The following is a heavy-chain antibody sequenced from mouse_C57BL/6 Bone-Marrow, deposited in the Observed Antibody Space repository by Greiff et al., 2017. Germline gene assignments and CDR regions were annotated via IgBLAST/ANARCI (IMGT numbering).Heavy chain of an antibody. Sequence: VQLQQSGAELVKPGASVKISCKASGYAFSSYWMNWVNQRPGKGLEWIGQIYPGDGDTNYNGKFKGKATLTADKSASTAYMQLSSLTSEDSAVYFCGRLRGHYWGRGTALTVSS. CDR2: IYPGDGDT. CDR3: GRLRGHY. V-gene: IGHV1-80*01. CDR1: GYAFSSYW. D-gene: IGHD2-12*01. J-gene: IGHJ2*01.